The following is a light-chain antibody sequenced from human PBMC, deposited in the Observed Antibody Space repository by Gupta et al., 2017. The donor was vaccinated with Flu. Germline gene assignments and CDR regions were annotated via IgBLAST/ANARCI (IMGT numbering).Light chain of an antibody. Sequence: DIVMTQSPDSLTVSLGEGAAIRCKSSQSLLSSSDNKNCLAWYQQKPGQPPQLLISWASIRESGVPDRFSGSGSGTDFTLAISSLQPEDVAVYYCQQYYGSPRTFGQGTKVEIK. CDR1: QSLLSSSDNKNC. CDR3: QQYYGSPRT. CDR2: WAS. V-gene: IGKV4-1*01. J-gene: IGKJ1*01.